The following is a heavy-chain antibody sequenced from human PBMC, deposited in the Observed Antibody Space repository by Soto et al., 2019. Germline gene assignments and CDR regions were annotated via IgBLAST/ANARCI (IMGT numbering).Heavy chain of an antibody. J-gene: IGHJ4*02. Sequence: LRLSCVGTGLNFDDFAMHWVRQAPGKGLEWVSGITWNSRVLAYADSVKGRFTISRDNARNSLYLQMDSLRDEDTALYYCAKGRYDFWSPYYFGSWGQGTLVTVSS. CDR1: GLNFDDFA. CDR3: AKGRYDFWSPYYFGS. D-gene: IGHD3-3*01. CDR2: ITWNSRVL. V-gene: IGHV3-9*01.